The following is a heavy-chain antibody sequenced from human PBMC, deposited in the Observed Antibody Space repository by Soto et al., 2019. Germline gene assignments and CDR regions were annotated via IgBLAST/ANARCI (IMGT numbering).Heavy chain of an antibody. J-gene: IGHJ6*02. V-gene: IGHV4-30-2*01. CDR2: IYHSGST. D-gene: IGHD2-2*01. Sequence: SSETLSLTCAVSGGSISSGGYSWSWIRQPPGKGLEWIGYIYHSGSTYYNPSLKSRVTISVDRSKNQFSLKLSSVTAADTAVYYCASRSTSFGVVVPAGAAYYGMDVWRQGTTVTVSS. CDR3: ASRSTSFGVVVPAGAAYYGMDV. CDR1: GGSISSGGYS.